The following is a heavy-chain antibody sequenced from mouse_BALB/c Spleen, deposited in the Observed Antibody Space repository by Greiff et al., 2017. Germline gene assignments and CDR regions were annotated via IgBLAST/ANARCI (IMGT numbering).Heavy chain of an antibody. CDR1: GFSLTSYD. CDR2: IWAGGST. D-gene: IGHD1-1*01. Sequence: VKLMESGPGLVAPSQSLSITCTASGFSLTSYDVHWVRQPPGKGLEWLGVIWAGGSTNYNSALMSRLSISKDNSKSQVFLKMNSLQTDDTAMYYCAGEDYGSSYAMDYWGQGTSVTVSS. J-gene: IGHJ4*01. V-gene: IGHV2-9*02. CDR3: AGEDYGSSYAMDY.